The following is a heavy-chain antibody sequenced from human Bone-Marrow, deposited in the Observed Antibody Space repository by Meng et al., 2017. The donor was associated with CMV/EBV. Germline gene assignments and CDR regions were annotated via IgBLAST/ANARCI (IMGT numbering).Heavy chain of an antibody. D-gene: IGHD3-3*01. J-gene: IGHJ4*02. CDR1: GGSFSVYY. Sequence: GGSFSVYYCRWIRQPPGKGLEWIGAINHSGSTNYSPSLKSRVTISVDTSKNQFSLKLSSVTAADTAVYYCARVTYDFWSGYRPYDYWGQGTLVTVSS. CDR2: INHSGST. V-gene: IGHV4-34*01. CDR3: ARVTYDFWSGYRPYDY.